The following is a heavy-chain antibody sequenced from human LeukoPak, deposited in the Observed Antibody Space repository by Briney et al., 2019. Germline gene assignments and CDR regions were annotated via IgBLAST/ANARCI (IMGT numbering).Heavy chain of an antibody. CDR1: GGTFSSYA. V-gene: IGHV1-69*13. Sequence: SVKVSCKASGGTFSSYAISWVRQAPGQGLEWMGGIIPISGTANYAQNFQGRVTITADESTSTAYMELSSLRSEDTAMYYCATYCSSANCYIWGYYFDYWGQGTLVTVSS. CDR2: IIPISGTA. CDR3: ATYCSSANCYIWGYYFDY. J-gene: IGHJ4*02. D-gene: IGHD2-2*01.